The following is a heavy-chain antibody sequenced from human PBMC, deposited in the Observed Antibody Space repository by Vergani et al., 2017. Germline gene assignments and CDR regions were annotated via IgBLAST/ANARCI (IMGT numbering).Heavy chain of an antibody. V-gene: IGHV4-59*01. J-gene: IGHJ3*02. CDR1: GGSITNNF. Sequence: QVQLQESGPGLVKPSATLSITCTVSGGSITNNFWSWIRRPPGKGLEWIGYIHHSGATNSKSSLRSRVSISIDTSKSSFSLRLSSVTTADTAMYYCARDTFHFDSENYDDVFDSWGKGTMVIVSS. CDR2: IHHSGAT. D-gene: IGHD3-16*01. CDR3: ARDTFHFDSENYDDVFDS.